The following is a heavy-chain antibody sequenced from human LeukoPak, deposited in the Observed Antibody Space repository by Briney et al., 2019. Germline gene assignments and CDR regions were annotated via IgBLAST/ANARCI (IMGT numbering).Heavy chain of an antibody. V-gene: IGHV4-59*11. CDR1: GGSISSHY. CDR2: IYYSGST. J-gene: IGHJ4*02. CDR3: ARGETTVFDY. D-gene: IGHD4-11*01. Sequence: SETLSLTCTVSGGSISSHYWSWIRQPPGKGLEWIGYIYYSGSTNYNPSLKSRVTISVDTSKNQFSLKQSSVTAADTAVYYCARGETTVFDYWGQGTLVTVSS.